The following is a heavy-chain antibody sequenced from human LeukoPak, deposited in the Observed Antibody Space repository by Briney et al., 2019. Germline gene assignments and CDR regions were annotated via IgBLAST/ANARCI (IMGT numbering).Heavy chain of an antibody. Sequence: GGSLRLSCAASGFTFSNAWMSWVRQAPGKGLEWVGRIKSKTDGGTTDYAAPVKGRFTISRDDSKNTLYLQMNSLETEDTAVYFCATPLFIAVAGPADAFDIWGQGTMVTVSS. CDR1: GFTFSNAW. J-gene: IGHJ3*02. D-gene: IGHD6-19*01. V-gene: IGHV3-15*01. CDR2: IKSKTDGGTT. CDR3: ATPLFIAVAGPADAFDI.